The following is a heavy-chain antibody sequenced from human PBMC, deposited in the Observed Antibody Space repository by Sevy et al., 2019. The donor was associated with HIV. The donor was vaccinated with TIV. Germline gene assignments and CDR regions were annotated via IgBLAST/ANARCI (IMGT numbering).Heavy chain of an antibody. Sequence: GGSLRLSCAASGFTFSSYGMHWVRQAPGKGLEWVAVISYDGSNKYYADSVKGRFTISRDNSKNTLYLQMNSLRAEDTAVYYCAKGNVDNWKVGSPDPFDYWDQGTLVTVSS. CDR1: GFTFSSYG. CDR3: AKGNVDNWKVGSPDPFDY. V-gene: IGHV3-30*18. J-gene: IGHJ4*02. D-gene: IGHD1-20*01. CDR2: ISYDGSNK.